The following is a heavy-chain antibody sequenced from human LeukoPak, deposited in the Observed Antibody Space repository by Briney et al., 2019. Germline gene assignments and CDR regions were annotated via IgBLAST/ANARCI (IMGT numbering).Heavy chain of an antibody. CDR2: INPNSGGT. CDR1: GYTFTGYY. J-gene: IGHJ4*02. D-gene: IGHD2-2*01. V-gene: IGHV1-2*02. CDR3: ARSHDIVVVPAAMTTPHY. Sequence: EASVKVSCKASGYTFTGYYMHWVRQAPGQGLEWMGWINPNSGGTNYAQKFQGRVTMTRDTSISTAYMELSRLRSDDTAVYYCARSHDIVVVPAAMTTPHYWGQGTLVTVSS.